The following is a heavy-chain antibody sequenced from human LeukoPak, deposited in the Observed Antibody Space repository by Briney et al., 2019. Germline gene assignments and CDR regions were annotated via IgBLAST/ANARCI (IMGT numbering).Heavy chain of an antibody. CDR2: INPNSGGT. D-gene: IGHD2-15*01. J-gene: IGHJ4*02. CDR3: ARDGTGYCSGGSCYSGASFDY. CDR1: GYTFTGYY. V-gene: IGHV1-2*06. Sequence: GASVKVSCKASGYTFTGYYMHWVRQAPGQGLEWMGRINPNSGGTNYAQKFQGRVTMTRDTSISTAYMELSRLRSDDTAVYYCARDGTGYCSGGSCYSGASFDYWGQGTLVTVSS.